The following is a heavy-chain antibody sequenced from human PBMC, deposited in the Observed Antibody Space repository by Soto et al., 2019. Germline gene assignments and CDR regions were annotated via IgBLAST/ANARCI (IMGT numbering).Heavy chain of an antibody. Sequence: GGSLRLSCAASGFTFSSYAMSWVRQAPGKGLEWVSAISGDGGSTYYVDSVKGRFTISRDNSKNTLYLQMNSLRAEDTAVYYCAKLVHGDYVRVWGIDYWGQGTLVTVSS. J-gene: IGHJ4*01. V-gene: IGHV3-23*01. CDR2: ISGDGGST. CDR1: GFTFSSYA. CDR3: AKLVHGDYVRVWGIDY. D-gene: IGHD4-17*01.